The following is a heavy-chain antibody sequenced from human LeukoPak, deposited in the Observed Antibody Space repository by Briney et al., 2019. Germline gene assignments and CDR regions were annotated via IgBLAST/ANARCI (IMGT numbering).Heavy chain of an antibody. D-gene: IGHD2-15*01. CDR1: GGPISSDC. V-gene: IGHV4-59*01. Sequence: PSETLSLTCTVSGGPISSDCWSWIRQPPGKGLEWIGYIYYSGSTNYNPSLKSRVTISVDTSKNQFSLKLSSVTAADTAVYYCARDRGYCSGGSCYRWFDPWGQGTLVTVSS. J-gene: IGHJ5*02. CDR3: ARDRGYCSGGSCYRWFDP. CDR2: IYYSGST.